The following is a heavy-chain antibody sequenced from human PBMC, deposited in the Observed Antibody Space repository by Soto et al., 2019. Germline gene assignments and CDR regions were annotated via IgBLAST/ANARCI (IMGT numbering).Heavy chain of an antibody. CDR2: ISTSGDYT. D-gene: IGHD3-3*01. J-gene: IGHJ6*03. CDR1: GFAFSSNA. CDR3: TKDHHAWSGRHLLSIYMDV. V-gene: IGHV3-23*01. Sequence: PGGSLRLSCAASGFAFSSNAMGCVRQAPGKGLEWVSAISTSGDYTQYADSVKGRFAISRDNSKNTVDLQINSLRAEDTAIYYCTKDHHAWSGRHLLSIYMDVWGKGTAVTVSS.